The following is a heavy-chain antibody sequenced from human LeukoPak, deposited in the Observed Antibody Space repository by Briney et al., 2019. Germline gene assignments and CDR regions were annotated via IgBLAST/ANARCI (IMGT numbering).Heavy chain of an antibody. CDR2: MNPNSGNT. Sequence: ASVKVSCKASGYTFTSYDINWVRRATGQGLEWMGWMNPNSGNTGYAQKFQGRVTMTRNTSISTAYMELSSLRSEDTAVYYCARGPWVVAAYYYYYYMDVWGKGTTVTVSS. CDR1: GYTFTSYD. CDR3: ARGPWVVAAYYYYYYMDV. J-gene: IGHJ6*03. D-gene: IGHD2-15*01. V-gene: IGHV1-8*01.